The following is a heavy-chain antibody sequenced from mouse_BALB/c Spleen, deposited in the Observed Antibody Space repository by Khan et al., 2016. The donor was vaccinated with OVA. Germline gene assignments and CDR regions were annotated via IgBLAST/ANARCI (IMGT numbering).Heavy chain of an antibody. CDR2: INPYSDDT. CDR1: GYTFTSYV. CDR3: VRALYYYGSSYEGLEY. J-gene: IGHJ3*01. Sequence: EVQLKQSGPELVKPGASVKMSCKASGYTFTSYVMHWVKQKPGQGLEWIGYINPYSDDTKYNEKFKGKATLTSDKSSSTAYMDLSSLPSEDSEVYYCVRALYYYGSSYEGLEYWGQGTLVTVSA. V-gene: IGHV1S136*01. D-gene: IGHD1-1*01.